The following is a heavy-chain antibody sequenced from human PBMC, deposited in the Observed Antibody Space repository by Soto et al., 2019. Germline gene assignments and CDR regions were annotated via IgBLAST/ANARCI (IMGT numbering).Heavy chain of an antibody. CDR1: GGSISSGGYY. D-gene: IGHD3-3*01. Sequence: PSETLSLTCTVSGGSISSGGYYWSWIRQHPGKGLEWIGYIYYSGSTYYNPSLKSRVTISVDTSKNQFSLKLSSVTAADTAVYYCARRVNGGWTIFGVVINDAFDIWAQLTMVTVS. CDR3: ARRVNGGWTIFGVVINDAFDI. V-gene: IGHV4-31*03. J-gene: IGHJ3*02. CDR2: IYYSGST.